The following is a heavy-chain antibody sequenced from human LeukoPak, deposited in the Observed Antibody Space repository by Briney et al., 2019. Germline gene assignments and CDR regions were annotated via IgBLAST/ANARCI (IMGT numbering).Heavy chain of an antibody. J-gene: IGHJ6*02. V-gene: IGHV3-7*03. D-gene: IGHD3-16*01. Sequence: PGGSLRFSCAASGFTFSSYAMSWVRQAPGKGLEWVASINHNGNVNYYVDSVKGRFTISRDNAKNSLYLQMSNLRAEDTAVYFCARGGGLDVWGQGATVTVSS. CDR3: ARGGGLDV. CDR2: INHNGNVN. CDR1: GFTFSSYA.